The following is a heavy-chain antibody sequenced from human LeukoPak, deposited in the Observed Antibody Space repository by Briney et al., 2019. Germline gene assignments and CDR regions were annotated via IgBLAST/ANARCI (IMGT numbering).Heavy chain of an antibody. CDR1: GFTFSSYT. V-gene: IGHV3-21*01. Sequence: GGSLRLSCAASGFTFSSYTMNWVRQAPGKGLEWVSSISSSSSYIYYADSVKGRFTISRDNAKNSLYLQMNSLRAEDTAVYYCARVYDSRTFDIWGQGTMVTVSS. CDR3: ARVYDSRTFDI. D-gene: IGHD3-22*01. J-gene: IGHJ3*02. CDR2: ISSSSSYI.